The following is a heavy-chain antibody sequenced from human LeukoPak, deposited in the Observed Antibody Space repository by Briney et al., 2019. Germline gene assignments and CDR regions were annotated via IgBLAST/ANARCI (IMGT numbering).Heavy chain of an antibody. J-gene: IGHJ4*02. CDR1: GFTFSSCS. D-gene: IGHD3-16*02. CDR2: ISSGSSSI. CDR3: ARGFADFVWGSYPSSY. V-gene: IGHV3-48*02. Sequence: GGSLRLSCAASGFTFSSCSMNWVRQAPGKGLEWVSYISSGSSSIYYADSVKGRFTISRDNAENSLYLQMNSLRDEDTAVYYCARGFADFVWGSYPSSYWGQGILVTVSS.